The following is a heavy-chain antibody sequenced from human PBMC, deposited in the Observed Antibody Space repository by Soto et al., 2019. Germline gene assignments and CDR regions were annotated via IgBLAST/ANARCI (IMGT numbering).Heavy chain of an antibody. CDR2: FDPEDGET. Sequence: ASVKVSCKVSGYTLTELSMHWVRQAPGKGLEWMGGFDPEDGETIYAQKFQGRVTMTEDTSTDTAYMELSSLRSEDTAVYYCANFPRGWGSDAFDIWGPGTMVTVSS. CDR1: GYTLTELS. CDR3: ANFPRGWGSDAFDI. V-gene: IGHV1-24*01. J-gene: IGHJ3*02. D-gene: IGHD7-27*01.